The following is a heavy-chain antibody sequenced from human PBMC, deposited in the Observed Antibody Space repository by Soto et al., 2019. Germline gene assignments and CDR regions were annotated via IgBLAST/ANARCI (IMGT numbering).Heavy chain of an antibody. D-gene: IGHD3-16*01. V-gene: IGHV3-21*01. CDR3: ARDTLRGDFDY. J-gene: IGHJ4*02. CDR1: GFTFSRNS. Sequence: VGSLRLSCAASGFTFSRNSLHWVRQARGKGLEWVASISSGSAYIYYADSVKGRFTVSRDNAKNSLYLQMNSLRADDTAVYYCARDTLRGDFDYWGQGTLVTVSS. CDR2: ISSGSAYI.